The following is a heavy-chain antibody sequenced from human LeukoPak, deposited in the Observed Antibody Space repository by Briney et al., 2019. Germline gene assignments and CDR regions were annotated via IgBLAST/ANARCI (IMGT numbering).Heavy chain of an antibody. CDR2: IYTSGST. J-gene: IGHJ6*03. D-gene: IGHD2-8*01. CDR3: ARHPNLGYYYYMDV. V-gene: IGHV4-4*09. CDR1: SGSISSYY. Sequence: SETLSLTCTVSSGSISSYYWSWIRQPPGKGLEWIGYIYTSGSTNYNPSLKSRVTISVDTSKNQFSLKLSSVTAADTAVYYCARHPNLGYYYYMDVWGKGTTVTVSS.